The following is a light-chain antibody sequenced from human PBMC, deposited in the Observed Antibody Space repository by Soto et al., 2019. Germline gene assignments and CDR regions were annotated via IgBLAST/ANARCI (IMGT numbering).Light chain of an antibody. V-gene: IGLV2-11*01. J-gene: IGLJ3*02. CDR3: CSYAGSYTWV. Sequence: QSALTQPRSVSGSPGQSVTISCTGTSSNVGDYNFVSWYHQHPGKVPKVIIYDVSERPSGVPDRFSGSKSGNTASLTISGLRAEDEAIYYCCSYAGSYTWVFGGGTKVTVL. CDR1: SSNVGDYNF. CDR2: DVS.